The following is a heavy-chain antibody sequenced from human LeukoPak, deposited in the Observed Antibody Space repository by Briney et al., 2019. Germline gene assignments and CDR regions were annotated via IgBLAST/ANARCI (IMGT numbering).Heavy chain of an antibody. J-gene: IGHJ6*02. CDR2: IHHSGAT. Sequence: SETLSLTCTVPGGSISSSSYYWGWIRQPPGKGLELIGSIHHSGATYYNPSLQSRVTISVDTSKNQFSLKLNSVNPEDTAVYYCARVGGGSDPYYAMDVWGQGTTVTVSS. V-gene: IGHV4-39*07. D-gene: IGHD2-15*01. CDR1: GGSISSSSYY. CDR3: ARVGGGSDPYYAMDV.